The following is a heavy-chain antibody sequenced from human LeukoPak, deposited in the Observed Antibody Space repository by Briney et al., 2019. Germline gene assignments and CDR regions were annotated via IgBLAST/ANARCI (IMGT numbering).Heavy chain of an antibody. CDR2: IYHSGST. CDR3: ARGNVVRLRRVGAFDI. J-gene: IGHJ3*02. D-gene: IGHD5-12*01. V-gene: IGHV4-4*02. CDR1: GGSFSSSNR. Sequence: PSETLSLTCAVSGGSFSSSNRWSWVRQPPGKGLEWIGEIYHSGSTNYNPSLKSRVTISVDKSKNQFSLKLSSVTAADTAVYYCARGNVVRLRRVGAFDIWGQGTMVTVSS.